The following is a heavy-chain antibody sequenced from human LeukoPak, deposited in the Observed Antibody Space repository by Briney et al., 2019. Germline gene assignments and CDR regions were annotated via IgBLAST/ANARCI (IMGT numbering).Heavy chain of an antibody. Sequence: HPGGSLRLSCAASGFTFTNYWMSWVRQAPGKGLEWVSAISGSGGSTYYADSVKGRFTISRDNSKNTLYLQMNSLRAEDTAVYYCAKERQLLQGFDYWGQGTLVTVSS. CDR1: GFTFTNYW. CDR3: AKERQLLQGFDY. J-gene: IGHJ4*02. V-gene: IGHV3-23*01. D-gene: IGHD5-24*01. CDR2: ISGSGGST.